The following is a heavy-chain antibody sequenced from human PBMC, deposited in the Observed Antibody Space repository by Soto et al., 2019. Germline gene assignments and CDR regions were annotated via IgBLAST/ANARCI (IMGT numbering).Heavy chain of an antibody. J-gene: IGHJ3*02. CDR3: AKAVTDVLRFLEWLPDDAFDI. CDR2: ISGGGGST. Sequence: GGSLRLSCAASGFTFSSYAMSWVRQAPGKGLEWVSAISGGGGSTYYADSVKGRFTISRDNSKNTLYLQMNSLRAEDTAVYYCAKAVTDVLRFLEWLPDDAFDIWGQGTMVTVSS. CDR1: GFTFSSYA. V-gene: IGHV3-23*01. D-gene: IGHD3-3*01.